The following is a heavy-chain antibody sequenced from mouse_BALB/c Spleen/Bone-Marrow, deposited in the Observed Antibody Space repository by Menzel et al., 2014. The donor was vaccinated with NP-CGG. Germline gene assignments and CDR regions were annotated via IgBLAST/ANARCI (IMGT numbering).Heavy chain of an antibody. J-gene: IGHJ4*01. CDR3: ARNFQPRRAMDY. Sequence: VQLVESGPELVRPGASVKMSCKASDYTFTSYWMHWAKQRPGQGLEWIGMIDPSNSETRLNQKFKDKAKVNVDKSYNTAYMPLSSMTSEDSAVYYCARNFQPRRAMDYWGQGSSVTVSS. CDR2: IDPSNSET. D-gene: IGHD6-1*01. V-gene: IGHV1-74*01. CDR1: DYTFTSYW.